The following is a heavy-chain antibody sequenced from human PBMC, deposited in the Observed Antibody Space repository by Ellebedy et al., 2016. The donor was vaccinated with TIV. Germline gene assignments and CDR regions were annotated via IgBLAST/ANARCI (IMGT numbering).Heavy chain of an antibody. Sequence: PGGSLRLSCAASGFTVSNNYMSWVRQAPGKGLEWVSVIYSGGNTFYAESVKGRFTISRDSSQNTLYLQMDSLRAEDTAVYYCASSPSQGYWGQGTLVNVSS. CDR3: ASSPSQGY. CDR2: IYSGGNT. J-gene: IGHJ4*02. CDR1: GFTVSNNY. V-gene: IGHV3-53*01.